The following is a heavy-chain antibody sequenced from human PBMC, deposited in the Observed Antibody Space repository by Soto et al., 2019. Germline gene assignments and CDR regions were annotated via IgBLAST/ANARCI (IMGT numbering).Heavy chain of an antibody. J-gene: IGHJ4*02. CDR1: GFTFSSYS. Sequence: GGSLRLSCAASGFTFSSYSMNWVRQAPGKGLEWVSSISSSSSYIYYADSVKGRFTISRDNAKNSLYLQMNSLRAEDTAVYYCARDDPDYYDSSAHDYWGQGTLVTVSS. V-gene: IGHV3-21*01. CDR2: ISSSSSYI. CDR3: ARDDPDYYDSSAHDY. D-gene: IGHD3-22*01.